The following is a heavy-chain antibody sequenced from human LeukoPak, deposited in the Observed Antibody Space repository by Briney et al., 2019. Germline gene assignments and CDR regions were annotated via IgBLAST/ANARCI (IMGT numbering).Heavy chain of an antibody. CDR1: GYIFTYYY. J-gene: IGHJ4*02. CDR3: AGDNGRVVTPDN. CDR2: IDPSVGKT. Sequence: ASVKVSCKASGYIFTYYYMNWVRQAPGQGREWMGIIDPSVGKTIYAQKFVGRVTMTRDTSTGPVYMEPRSLTSEDSGGYFCAGDNGRVVTPDNWGQGTLGSVSS. V-gene: IGHV1-46*01. D-gene: IGHD2-21*02.